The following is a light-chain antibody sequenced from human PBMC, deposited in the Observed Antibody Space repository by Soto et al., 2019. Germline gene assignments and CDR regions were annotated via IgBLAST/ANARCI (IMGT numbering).Light chain of an antibody. V-gene: IGKV1-5*03. Sequence: DIQMTQPPSTVSGSVGDRVTITRRASQTISSWLAWYQQKPGKAPKLLIYKASTLKSGVPSRFSGSGSGTEFTLTISSLQPDDFAAYYCQHYNSYSEAFGQGTKVHIK. CDR2: KAS. CDR1: QTISSW. J-gene: IGKJ1*01. CDR3: QHYNSYSEA.